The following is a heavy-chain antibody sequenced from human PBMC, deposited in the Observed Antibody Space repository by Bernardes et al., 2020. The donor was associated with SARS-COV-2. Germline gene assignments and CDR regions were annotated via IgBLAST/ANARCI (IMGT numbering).Heavy chain of an antibody. V-gene: IGHV3-9*01. CDR3: AKAPYSGSNPFFDY. D-gene: IGHD1-26*01. J-gene: IGHJ4*02. CDR1: GFTFDDYA. Sequence: SLRLSCAASGFTFDDYAMHWVRQAPGKGLEWVSGISWNSGTIGYADSVKGRFTISRDNAKNSLYLQMNSLRTEDTALYYCAKAPYSGSNPFFDYWGQGTLVTVSS. CDR2: ISWNSGTI.